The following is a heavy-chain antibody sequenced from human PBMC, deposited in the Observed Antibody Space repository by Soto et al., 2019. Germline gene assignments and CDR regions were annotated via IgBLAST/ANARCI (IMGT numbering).Heavy chain of an antibody. CDR2: ISSSGTTT. Sequence: GGSLRLSCAASGFTFSSYEMNWVRQAPGKGLGWVSYISSSGTTTYYADSVKGRFTISRDNVKNSLSLQMNSLRAEDTAVYYCARDAPFDYWGQGMLVTVSS. J-gene: IGHJ4*02. CDR3: ARDAPFDY. V-gene: IGHV3-48*03. CDR1: GFTFSSYE.